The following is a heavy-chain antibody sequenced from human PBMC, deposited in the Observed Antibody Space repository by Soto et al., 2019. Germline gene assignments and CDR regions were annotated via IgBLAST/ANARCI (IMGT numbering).Heavy chain of an antibody. CDR3: ARDLIFYESDGFSWDDACDI. Sequence: SETLSLTCAVSGGSLSSSAYSWSWIRQPPGKGLEWIGFIYQSGSTYYNPSLKSRVTMSLDRPKNQFSLKLSSVTAAATAVYYCARDLIFYESDGFSWDDACDIWAQGTMVTVSS. D-gene: IGHD3-22*01. V-gene: IGHV4-30-2*01. CDR1: GGSLSSSAYS. J-gene: IGHJ3*02. CDR2: IYQSGST.